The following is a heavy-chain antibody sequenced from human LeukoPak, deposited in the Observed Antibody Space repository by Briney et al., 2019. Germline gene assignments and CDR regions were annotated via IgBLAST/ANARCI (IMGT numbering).Heavy chain of an antibody. V-gene: IGHV3-23*01. D-gene: IGHD3-22*01. Sequence: GGSLRLSCAASGFTFSSYAMSWVRQAPGKGLEWVSAISGSGGSTYYADSVKGRFTISRDNSKNTLYLQMNSLRAEDTAVCYCAKVTTMIVVVITLFDYWGQGTLVTVSS. CDR3: AKVTTMIVVVITLFDY. J-gene: IGHJ4*02. CDR2: ISGSGGST. CDR1: GFTFSSYA.